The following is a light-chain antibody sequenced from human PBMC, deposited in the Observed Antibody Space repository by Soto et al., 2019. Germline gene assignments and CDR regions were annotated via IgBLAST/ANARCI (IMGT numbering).Light chain of an antibody. J-gene: IGLJ1*01. CDR3: SSYAGSNNFV. CDR1: SSDVGGYNY. Sequence: QSVLTQPPSASGSPGQSVTISYTGTSSDVGGYNYVSWYQQHPGKAPKLMIYEVSKRPSGVPDRFSGSKSGNSASLTVSGLQAEYEADYYCSSYAGSNNFVFGTGSKVTVL. CDR2: EVS. V-gene: IGLV2-8*01.